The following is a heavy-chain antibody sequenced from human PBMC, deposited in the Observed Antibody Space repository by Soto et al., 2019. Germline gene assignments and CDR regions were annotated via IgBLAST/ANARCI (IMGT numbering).Heavy chain of an antibody. D-gene: IGHD3-3*01. CDR2: IYYSGRT. V-gene: IGHV4-39*01. J-gene: IGHJ4*02. Sequence: QLQLQESGPGLVKPSETLSLTCTVSGGSISSSSYYWGWIRQPPGKGLEWIGSIYYSGRTYYIPSLKSRVPISVDTSKNQYSLKLSSVTAADTAVYYCARLDYDFWSGYATYFDYWGQGTLVTVSS. CDR3: ARLDYDFWSGYATYFDY. CDR1: GGSISSSSYY.